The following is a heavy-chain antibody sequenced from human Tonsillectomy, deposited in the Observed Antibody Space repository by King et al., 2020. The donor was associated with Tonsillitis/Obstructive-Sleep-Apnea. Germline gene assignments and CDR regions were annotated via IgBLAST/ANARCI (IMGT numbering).Heavy chain of an antibody. J-gene: IGHJ5*02. CDR3: TKDKNPRFGGVSNWFDP. CDR2: ISWNSAGI. CDR1: GFIFHDYA. V-gene: IGHV3-9*01. D-gene: IGHD3-16*01. Sequence: EVQLVESGGGLVQPGRSLRLSCAASGFIFHDYAMHWVRQAPGKGLEWVSGISWNSAGIGYADSVKGRFTISRDNAKNSLYLQMNSLRAEDTALYYCTKDKNPRFGGVSNWFDPWGQGTLVTVSS.